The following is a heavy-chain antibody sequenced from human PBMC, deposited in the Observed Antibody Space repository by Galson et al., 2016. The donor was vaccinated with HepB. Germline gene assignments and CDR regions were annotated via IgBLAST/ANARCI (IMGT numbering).Heavy chain of an antibody. J-gene: IGHJ6*01. CDR2: INSDGSST. CDR1: GFTFTSYW. V-gene: IGHV3-74*01. Sequence: SLRLSCAASGFTFTSYWIHWVRQVPGEGLVWVSRINSDGSSTHYADSVKGRFTISRDNAKNTVYLQMNSLRVEDTVVYYCARVGVIPYYYYGMDVWGQGTMVIVSS. D-gene: IGHD3-10*01. CDR3: ARVGVIPYYYYGMDV.